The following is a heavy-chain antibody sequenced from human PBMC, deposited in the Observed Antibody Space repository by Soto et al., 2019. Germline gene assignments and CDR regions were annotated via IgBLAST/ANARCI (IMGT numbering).Heavy chain of an antibody. V-gene: IGHV1-69*06. Sequence: QVQLVQSGAEVKKPGSSVKVSCKASGGTFSSLAISWVRQAPGQGLEWMGGLVPVFGTANYAQKFQDRVTITADKATSTAYMELSSLRSEDTAVYYCARSPWVFAYWGQGTLVAVSS. D-gene: IGHD1-26*01. J-gene: IGHJ4*02. CDR2: LVPVFGTA. CDR3: ARSPWVFAY. CDR1: GGTFSSLA.